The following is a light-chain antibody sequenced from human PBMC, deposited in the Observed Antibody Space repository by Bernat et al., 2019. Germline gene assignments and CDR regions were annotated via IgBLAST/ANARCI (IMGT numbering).Light chain of an antibody. V-gene: IGLV3-19*01. CDR2: GKN. CDR1: SLRSYF. Sequence: SSELTQDPAVSVALGQTVRITCQGDSLRSYFASWYQQKPGQAPVLLIYGKNNRPSGIPDRFSGSSSGNTASLTITGAQAEDEADYYCNPRDSSANHGVFGGGTKLTVL. J-gene: IGLJ3*02. CDR3: NPRDSSANHGV.